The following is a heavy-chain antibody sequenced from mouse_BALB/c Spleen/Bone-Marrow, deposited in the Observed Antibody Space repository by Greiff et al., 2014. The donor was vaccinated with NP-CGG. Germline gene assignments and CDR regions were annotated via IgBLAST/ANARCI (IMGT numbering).Heavy chain of an antibody. Sequence: EVKLEESGGGLVKPGGSLKLSCAASGFTFSDYYMYWVRQTPEKRLEWVATISDGGSYTYYPDNVKGRFTMSRDIAKNNLYLQMSSLKSEDTAMYYCARDGGVQGYAMDYWGQGTSVTVSS. CDR1: GFTFSDYY. CDR2: ISDGGSYT. J-gene: IGHJ4*01. V-gene: IGHV5-4*02. D-gene: IGHD1-1*02. CDR3: ARDGGVQGYAMDY.